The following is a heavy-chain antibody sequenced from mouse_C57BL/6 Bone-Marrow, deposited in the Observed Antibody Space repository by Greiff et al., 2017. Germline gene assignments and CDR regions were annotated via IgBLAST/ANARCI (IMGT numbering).Heavy chain of an antibody. Sequence: QVQLQQPGAELVKPGASVKMSCKASGYTFTSYWITWVKQRPGQGLEWIGDIYPTSGRTNYNEKFKSKAILTVDTSSNTAYMQLSSLTSYDSAVFYWARSDPLGRSFDYWGQGTTLPVSA. D-gene: IGHD4-1*01. CDR3: ARSDPLGRSFDY. V-gene: IGHV1-55*01. J-gene: IGHJ2*01. CDR2: IYPTSGRT. CDR1: GYTFTSYW.